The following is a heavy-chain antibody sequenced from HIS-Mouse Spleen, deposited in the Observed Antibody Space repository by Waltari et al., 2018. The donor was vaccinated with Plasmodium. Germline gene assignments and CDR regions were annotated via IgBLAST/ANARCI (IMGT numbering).Heavy chain of an antibody. D-gene: IGHD1-26*01. CDR2: IYYSGST. CDR3: ARRGGSYYYFDY. J-gene: IGHJ4*02. CDR1: GGSISSSSYY. Sequence: QLQLQESGPGLVKPSETLSLTCTVSGGSISSSSYYWGWIRQPPGKGLEWIGRIYYSGSTYYNPPLKSRVTISVDTSKNQFSLKLSSVTAADTAVYYCARRGGSYYYFDYWGQGTLVTVSS. V-gene: IGHV4-39*01.